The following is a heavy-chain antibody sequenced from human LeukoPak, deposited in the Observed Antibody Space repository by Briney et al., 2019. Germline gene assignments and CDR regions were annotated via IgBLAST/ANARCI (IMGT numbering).Heavy chain of an antibody. J-gene: IGHJ5*02. D-gene: IGHD2-2*01. CDR1: GGSISSSSYY. Sequence: SETLSLTCPVSGGSISSSSYYWGWIRQPPGKGLEWIGSIYYSGSTHYNPSLKSRVTISVDTSKNQFSLKLSSVTAADTAVYYCARSGQLPHFVWFDPWGQGTLVTVSS. CDR2: IYYSGST. CDR3: ARSGQLPHFVWFDP. V-gene: IGHV4-39*01.